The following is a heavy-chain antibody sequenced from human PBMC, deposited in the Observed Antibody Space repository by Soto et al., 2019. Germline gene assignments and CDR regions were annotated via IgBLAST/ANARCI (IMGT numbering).Heavy chain of an antibody. Sequence: EVQLVESGGGLVQPGRPLRLSCAASGFTFDDNAMHGVRQVPGKGLEWVSGINWNSGSIGYGDSVKGRFAISRDNAKNSLHLQMNSLSAEDTAFYYCVKDESINWYSGHFRHWGQGTLVTVSS. J-gene: IGHJ1*01. CDR1: GFTFDDNA. CDR3: VKDESINWYSGHFRH. D-gene: IGHD6-13*01. V-gene: IGHV3-9*01. CDR2: INWNSGSI.